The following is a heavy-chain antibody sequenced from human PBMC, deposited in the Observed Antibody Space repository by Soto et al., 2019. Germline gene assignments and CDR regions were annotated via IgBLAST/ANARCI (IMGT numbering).Heavy chain of an antibody. CDR2: IYFSGST. J-gene: IGHJ5*02. Sequence: QLQLQESGPGLVKPSQPLSLTCNVSGVSISLGRYYWSWIRQHPGKGLEWIGHIYFSGSTYYSPSLKSRVTMSVDESNNQYSLRLSPVTAADSAVYFCARGGSSGYAWGQGTLDTVSS. V-gene: IGHV4-31*03. D-gene: IGHD6-6*01. CDR1: GVSISLGRYY. CDR3: ARGGSSGYA.